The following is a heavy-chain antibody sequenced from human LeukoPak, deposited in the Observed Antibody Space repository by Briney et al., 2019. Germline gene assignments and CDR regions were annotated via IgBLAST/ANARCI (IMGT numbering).Heavy chain of an antibody. D-gene: IGHD5-24*01. J-gene: IGHJ4*02. CDR2: IYSGGST. Sequence: GGSLRLSCAASGFTVSSNYMTWVRQAPGRGPEWVSVIYSGGSTYSADSVKGRFTISRDNSKNTLYLQMNSLRAEDTAVYYCARGRESGYFDYWGQGTLVTASS. V-gene: IGHV3-53*01. CDR1: GFTVSSNY. CDR3: ARGRESGYFDY.